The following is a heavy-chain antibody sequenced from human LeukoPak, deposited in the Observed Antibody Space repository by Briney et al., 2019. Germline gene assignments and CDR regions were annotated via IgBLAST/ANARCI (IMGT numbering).Heavy chain of an antibody. CDR2: ISYDGSNK. V-gene: IGHV3-30*18. CDR3: AKDGASSGYYSN. CDR1: GFTFSSYS. D-gene: IGHD3-22*01. J-gene: IGHJ4*02. Sequence: GGSLRLSCAASGFTFSSYSMNWVRQAPGKGLEWVAVISYDGSNKYYADSVKGRFTISRDNSKNTLYLQMNSLRAEDTAVYYCAKDGASSGYYSNWGQGTLVTVSS.